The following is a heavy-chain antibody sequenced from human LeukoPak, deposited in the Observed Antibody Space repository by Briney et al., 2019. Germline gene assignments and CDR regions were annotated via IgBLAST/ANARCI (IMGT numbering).Heavy chain of an antibody. J-gene: IGHJ6*03. Sequence: ASVKVSCEASGYTFTSYGISWVRQAPGQGLEWMGWISAYNGNTNYAQKLQGRVTMTTDTSTSTAYMELRSLRSDDTAVYYCARPPGISTSYYYYYYMDVWGKGTTVTVSS. D-gene: IGHD2-2*01. CDR2: ISAYNGNT. V-gene: IGHV1-18*01. CDR1: GYTFTSYG. CDR3: ARPPGISTSYYYYYYMDV.